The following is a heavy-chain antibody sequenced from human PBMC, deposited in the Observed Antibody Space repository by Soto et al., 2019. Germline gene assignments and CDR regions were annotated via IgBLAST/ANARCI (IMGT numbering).Heavy chain of an antibody. V-gene: IGHV4-39*01. J-gene: IGHJ4*02. Sequence: QLQLQESGPGLVKPSETLSLTCTVSGASISSNSFHWGWIRQPPGKGMEWIGTIYYDGSTYYNPSLKSRVTLSADTSKNQFSLKLTSVTAADTAVYHCARRVGATPPRDWGQGTLVTVSS. CDR3: ARRVGATPPRD. D-gene: IGHD1-26*01. CDR2: IYYDGST. CDR1: GASISSNSFH.